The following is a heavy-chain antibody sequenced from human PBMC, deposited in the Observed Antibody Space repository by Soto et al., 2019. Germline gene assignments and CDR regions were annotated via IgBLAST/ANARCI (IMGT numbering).Heavy chain of an antibody. CDR1: GGSVSSGSYY. CDR3: ARDRGGTARTYYYYYYGMDV. V-gene: IGHV4-61*01. Sequence: SETLSLTCTVSGGSVSSGSYYWSWIRQPPGKGLEWIGYIYYSGSTNYNPSLKSRVTISVDTSKNQFSLKLSSVAAADTAVYYCARDRGGTARTYYYYYYGMDVWGQGTTVTVSS. J-gene: IGHJ6*02. CDR2: IYYSGST. D-gene: IGHD5-18*01.